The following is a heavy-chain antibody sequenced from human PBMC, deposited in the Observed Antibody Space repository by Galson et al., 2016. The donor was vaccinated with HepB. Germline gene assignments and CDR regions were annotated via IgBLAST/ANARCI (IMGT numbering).Heavy chain of an antibody. CDR2: IQQDGNKR. D-gene: IGHD6-19*01. CDR3: AREAIAVAKNFDY. Sequence: PPRLPRAASGFTFSSFCLTWVRQAPGKGLEYVANIQQDGNKRYYVASVRGRFTISRDNAKNSLYLQMNSLSAEDTAVYYRAREAIAVAKNFDYWGQGTLVTVSS. V-gene: IGHV3-7*03. J-gene: IGHJ4*02. CDR1: GFTFSSFC.